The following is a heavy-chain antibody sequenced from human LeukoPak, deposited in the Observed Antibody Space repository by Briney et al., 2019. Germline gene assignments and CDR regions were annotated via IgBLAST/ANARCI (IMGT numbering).Heavy chain of an antibody. CDR1: RYNFTAYL. CDR3: ARFGEDGEDMDV. J-gene: IGHJ6*03. CDR2: IDPKRGVT. Sequence: SVKVSCKTSRYNFTAYLIHWERQAPGQGLEWMGWIDPKRGVTRYAQKFQGRVTLTRDTPITTVYMELTTLRFDDTAVYFCARFGEDGEDMDVWGEGTTVIVSS. V-gene: IGHV1-2*02. D-gene: IGHD3-16*01.